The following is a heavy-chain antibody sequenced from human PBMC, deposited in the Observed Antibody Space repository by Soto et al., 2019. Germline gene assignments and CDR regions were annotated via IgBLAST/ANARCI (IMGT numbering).Heavy chain of an antibody. CDR1: GYTFTTFG. CDR3: ARDRVAARPGWFDP. CDR2: ISVYSGNT. D-gene: IGHD6-6*01. V-gene: IGHV1-18*04. Sequence: ALVKVSCKASGYTFTTFGINWVRQAPGEGLEWLGWISVYSGNTNYAQRLQGRITMTTDTSTSTAYMELRSLRSDDTAVYYCARDRVAARPGWFDPWGQGTLVTVSS. J-gene: IGHJ5*02.